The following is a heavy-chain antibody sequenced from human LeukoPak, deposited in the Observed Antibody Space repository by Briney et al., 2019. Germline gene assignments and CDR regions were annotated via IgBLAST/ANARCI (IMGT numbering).Heavy chain of an antibody. J-gene: IGHJ3*01. D-gene: IGHD4-17*01. V-gene: IGHV3-30*02. CDR1: GFTFSSYG. CDR3: ASEPTVTTVDAFDF. Sequence: PGGSLRLSCAASGFTFSSYGMHWVRQAPGKGLEWVAFIRYDGSNKYYADSVKGRFTISRDNSKNTLYLQMNSLRAEDTAVYYCASEPTVTTVDAFDFWGQGTMVTVSS. CDR2: IRYDGSNK.